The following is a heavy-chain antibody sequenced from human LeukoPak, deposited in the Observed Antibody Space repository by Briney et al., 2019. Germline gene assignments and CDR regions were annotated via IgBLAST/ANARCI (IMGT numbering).Heavy chain of an antibody. CDR2: ITVGGGVT. V-gene: IGHV3-11*01. CDR3: ARGIGSSSILDF. CDR1: GFTFTDYY. Sequence: PGGSLRLSCAASGFTFTDYYMSWIRQAPGKGLECISYITVGGGVTYYADSVKGRFTVSRDSAKNSQSLHMDSLRVEDTAVYYCARGIGSSSILDFWGRGTLVTVSS. D-gene: IGHD6-6*01. J-gene: IGHJ4*02.